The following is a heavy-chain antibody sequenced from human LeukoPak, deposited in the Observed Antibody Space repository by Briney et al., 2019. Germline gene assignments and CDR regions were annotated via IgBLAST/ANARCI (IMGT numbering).Heavy chain of an antibody. D-gene: IGHD3-10*01. CDR1: GFTFSNAW. J-gene: IGHJ6*03. CDR3: ARSGTSELLWFGELYRRLYYYYYMDV. V-gene: IGHV3-21*01. CDR2: ISSSSSYI. Sequence: PGGSLRLSCAASGFTFSNAWMSWVRQAPGKGLEWVSSISSSSSYIYYADSVKGRFTISRDNAKNSLCLQMNSLRAEDTAVYYCARSGTSELLWFGELYRRLYYYYYMDVWGKGTTVTISS.